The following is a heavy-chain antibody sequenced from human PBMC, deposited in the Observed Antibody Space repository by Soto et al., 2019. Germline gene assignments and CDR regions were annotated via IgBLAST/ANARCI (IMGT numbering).Heavy chain of an antibody. J-gene: IGHJ5*02. V-gene: IGHV3-53*01. CDR3: ATGLTLPVRPSFDT. CDR1: GFTVSGNY. CDR2: IFSGDNT. D-gene: IGHD2-21*02. Sequence: EVQLVESGGGLIQPGGSLTLSCAASGFTVSGNYITWVRQPPGKGLEWVSVIFSGDNTYYSDSVKGRVTISRDNSKNTVYLQMNRLRGDDTAVYFCATGLTLPVRPSFDTWGQGTLLTVSS.